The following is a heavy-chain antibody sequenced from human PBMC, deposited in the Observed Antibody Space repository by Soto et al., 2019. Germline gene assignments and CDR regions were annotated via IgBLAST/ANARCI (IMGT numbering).Heavy chain of an antibody. Sequence: SETLSLTCSVSGGSIRGNFWSWIRQPPGKGLEWIGHIYYSGNTKYNPSLKSRVTISIDTSKNRFSLKLSSVTAADTAVYYCASDSDGSGYYWDYWGQGTLVTVSS. J-gene: IGHJ4*02. CDR2: IYYSGNT. V-gene: IGHV4-59*01. D-gene: IGHD3-22*01. CDR3: ASDSDGSGYYWDY. CDR1: GGSIRGNF.